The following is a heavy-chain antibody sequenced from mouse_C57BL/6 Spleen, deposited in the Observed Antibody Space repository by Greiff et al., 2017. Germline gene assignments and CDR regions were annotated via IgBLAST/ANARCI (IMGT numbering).Heavy chain of an antibody. V-gene: IGHV6-3*01. J-gene: IGHJ3*01. CDR1: GFTFSNYW. Sequence: EVKVEESGGGLVQPGGSMKLSCVASGFTFSNYWMNWVRQSPETGLEWVAQIRLKSDNYATHYAESVKGRFTSSIEDSKSSVSLQMTNLWAEDTGIFFCTGLGYYGWCAYWGHGTLVPVS. CDR2: IRLKSDNYAT. D-gene: IGHD2-3*01. CDR3: TGLGYYGWCAY.